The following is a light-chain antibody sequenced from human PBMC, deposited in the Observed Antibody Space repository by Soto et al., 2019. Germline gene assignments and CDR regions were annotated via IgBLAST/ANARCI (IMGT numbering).Light chain of an antibody. CDR2: ASS. J-gene: IGKJ1*01. CDR1: QSVSNIY. CDR3: QQYDSVPTT. Sequence: EIVLTQSPDTVSLSPGERATLSCRASQSVSNIYLSWYQQKPGQAPRLLIYASSNRATGIPDRFSGTGSGTDFTLTISRLEPEDFEVYYCQQYDSVPTTFGQGTKVEIK. V-gene: IGKV3-20*01.